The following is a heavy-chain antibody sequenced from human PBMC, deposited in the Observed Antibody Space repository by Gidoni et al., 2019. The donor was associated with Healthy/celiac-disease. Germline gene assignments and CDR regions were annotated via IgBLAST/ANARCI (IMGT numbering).Heavy chain of an antibody. V-gene: IGHV4-59*01. CDR2: IYYSGST. J-gene: IGHJ6*02. CDR1: GGSISSYY. D-gene: IGHD4-17*01. CDR3: ARVEYGDYGMDV. Sequence: QVQLQESGPGLVKPSETLSLPCTVSGGSISSYYWSWIRQPPGKGLEWIGYIYYSGSTNYNPSLKSRVTISVDTSKNQFSLKLSSVTAADTAVYYCARVEYGDYGMDVWGQGTTVTVSS.